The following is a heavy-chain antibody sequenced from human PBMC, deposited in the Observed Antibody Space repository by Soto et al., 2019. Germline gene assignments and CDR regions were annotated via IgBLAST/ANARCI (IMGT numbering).Heavy chain of an antibody. J-gene: IGHJ4*02. CDR1: GFTVSSNY. V-gene: IGHV3-66*01. CDR2: IYSGGST. CDR3: ARGLYTGWHYFDY. Sequence: EVQLVESGGGLVQPGGSLRLSCAASGFTVSSNYMSWVRQAPGKGLEWVSVIYSGGSTYYAHSVKGRFTISRDNSKNTLYLQMNSLRAEDTAVYYCARGLYTGWHYFDYWGQGTLVTVSS. D-gene: IGHD5-12*01.